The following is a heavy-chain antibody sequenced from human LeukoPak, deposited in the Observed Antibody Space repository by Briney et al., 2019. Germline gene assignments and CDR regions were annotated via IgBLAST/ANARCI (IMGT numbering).Heavy chain of an antibody. CDR1: GFTFSSYA. V-gene: IGHV3-23*01. D-gene: IGHD3-22*01. Sequence: GGSLRLSCAASGFTFSSYAMSWVRQAPGKGPEWVSAISGSGGSTYYADSVKGRFTISRDNSKNTLYLQMNSLRAEDTAVYYCAKDKGSTMIVVVINDYWGQGTLVTVSS. J-gene: IGHJ4*02. CDR2: ISGSGGST. CDR3: AKDKGSTMIVVVINDY.